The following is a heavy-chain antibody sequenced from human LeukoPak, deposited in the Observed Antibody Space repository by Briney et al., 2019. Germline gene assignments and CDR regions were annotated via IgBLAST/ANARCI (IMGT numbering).Heavy chain of an antibody. J-gene: IGHJ4*02. Sequence: ASVKVSCKVSGYTLTELPMHWVRQAPGKGLERMGWMNPNSGNTGYTQKFQGRVTMTRNTSISTAYMELSSLRSEDTAVYYCAGGPYSSGYDYWGQGTLVTVSS. CDR3: AGGPYSSGYDY. CDR2: MNPNSGNT. V-gene: IGHV1-8*01. CDR1: GYTLTELP. D-gene: IGHD6-19*01.